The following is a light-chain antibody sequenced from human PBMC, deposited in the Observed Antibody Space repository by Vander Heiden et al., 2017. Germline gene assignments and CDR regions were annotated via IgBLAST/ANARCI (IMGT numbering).Light chain of an antibody. V-gene: IGKV4-1*01. CDR2: WAS. CDR1: QRVFYSSNNKNY. CDR3: QQYYSTPLT. J-gene: IGKJ4*02. Sequence: DIVMTKYPDSLAASLGERATINCKSSQRVFYSSNNKNYVTWYQQKPGQPPKLLIYWASTRESGFPDRFRGSGSGTDVTLTNSSLQAEDVAIYYCQQYYSTPLTFGGGTKVEIK.